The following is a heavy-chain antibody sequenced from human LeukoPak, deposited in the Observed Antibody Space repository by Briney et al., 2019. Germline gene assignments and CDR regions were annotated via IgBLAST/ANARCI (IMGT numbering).Heavy chain of an antibody. V-gene: IGHV3-30-3*01. J-gene: IGHJ4*02. Sequence: GGSLRLSCAASGFTFSSYAMHWVRQAPGKGLEWVAVISYDGSNKYYADSVKGRFTISRDQSKNTLYLQMNSLRPEDTAVYYCAKDPAPYCGGGSCYIDHWGQGTLVTVSS. CDR1: GFTFSSYA. CDR3: AKDPAPYCGGGSCYIDH. CDR2: ISYDGSNK. D-gene: IGHD2-15*01.